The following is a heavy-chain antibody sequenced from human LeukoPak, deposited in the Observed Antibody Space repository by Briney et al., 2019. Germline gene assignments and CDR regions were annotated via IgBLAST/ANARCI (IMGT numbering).Heavy chain of an antibody. CDR1: GFTFSSYW. CDR3: ARAQRTGLVAFDY. D-gene: IGHD2-8*02. Sequence: GGSLRLSCAASGFTFSSYWMSWVRQAPGKGLEWVSNISGNGGRTYYADSVKGRFTISRDNSKNTLYLQMNSLRAEDTAVYYCARAQRTGLVAFDYWGQGTLVTVSS. CDR2: ISGNGGRT. V-gene: IGHV3-23*01. J-gene: IGHJ4*02.